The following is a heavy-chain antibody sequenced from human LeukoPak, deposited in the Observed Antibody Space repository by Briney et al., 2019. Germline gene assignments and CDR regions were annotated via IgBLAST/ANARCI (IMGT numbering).Heavy chain of an antibody. CDR3: AGRAYYFDY. J-gene: IGHJ4*02. CDR1: GFTFSSYS. CDR2: ISSSGTTI. V-gene: IGHV3-48*01. Sequence: PGGSLRLSCAASGFTFSSYSINWVRQAPGKGLEWVSYISSSGTTIYYADSVKGRFTISRDNAKNSLYLQMNSLRAEDTAVYYCAGRAYYFDYWGQGTLVTVSS.